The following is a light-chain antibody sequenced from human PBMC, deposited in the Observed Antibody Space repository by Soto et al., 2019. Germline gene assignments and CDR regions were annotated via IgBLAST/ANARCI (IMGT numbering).Light chain of an antibody. CDR3: QQRSNWLWT. V-gene: IGKV3-11*01. CDR1: QSVDTY. CDR2: DAS. J-gene: IGKJ1*01. Sequence: ESVLTQSPATLSLSPGDRATLSCRASQSVDTYLVWYQQKSGQAPRLLIYDASNRATGTPARFSGSGSGTDFTLTISSLEPEDFAVYYCQQRSNWLWTFGQGTRWIS.